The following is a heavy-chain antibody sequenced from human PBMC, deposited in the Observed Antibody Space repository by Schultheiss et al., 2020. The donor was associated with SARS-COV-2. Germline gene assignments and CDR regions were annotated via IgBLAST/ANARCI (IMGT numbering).Heavy chain of an antibody. CDR3: AHGSGRPKQTPFDY. CDR1: GFSLSNARMG. D-gene: IGHD3-10*01. CDR2: IFSNDEK. Sequence: SGPTLVKPTETLTLTCTVSGFSLSNARMGVSWIRQPPGKALEWLAHIFSNDEKSYSTSLKSRLTISKDTSKSQVVLTMTNMDPVDTATYYCAHGSGRPKQTPFDYWGQGTLVTVSS. V-gene: IGHV2-26*01. J-gene: IGHJ4*02.